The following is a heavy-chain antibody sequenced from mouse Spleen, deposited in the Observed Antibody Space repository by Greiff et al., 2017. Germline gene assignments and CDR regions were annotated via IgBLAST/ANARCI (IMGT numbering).Heavy chain of an antibody. V-gene: IGHV3-6*01. CDR2: ISYDGSN. D-gene: IGHD3-2*01. Sequence: EVKLVESGPGLVKPSQSLSLTCSVTGYSITSGYYWNWIRQFPGNKLEWMGYISYDGSNNYNPSLKNRISITRDTSKNQFFLKLNSVTTEDTATYYCARDRTARATPWFAYWGQGTLVTVSA. J-gene: IGHJ3*01. CDR1: GYSITSGYY. CDR3: ARDRTARATPWFAY.